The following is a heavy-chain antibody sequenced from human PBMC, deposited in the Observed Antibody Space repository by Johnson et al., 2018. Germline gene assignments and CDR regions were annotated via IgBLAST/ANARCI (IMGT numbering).Heavy chain of an antibody. Sequence: VQLVESGGGVVQPGRSLRLSCVASGFTFSNYAMSWVRQVPGKGLEWVSSMHGAGGGTYYADSVKGRFIISRDNAKNTLYLQMNSLRAEDTAVYYCARAENYYYYYMDVWGKGTTVTVSS. CDR3: ARAENYYYYYMDV. V-gene: IGHV3-23*04. J-gene: IGHJ6*03. CDR1: GFTFSNYA. CDR2: MHGAGGGT.